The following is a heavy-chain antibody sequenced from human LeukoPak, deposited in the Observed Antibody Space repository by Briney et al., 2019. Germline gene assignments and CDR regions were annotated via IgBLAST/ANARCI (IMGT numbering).Heavy chain of an antibody. V-gene: IGHV4-59*01. Sequence: PSETLSLTCTVSGGSTNNYYWSWIRQPPGKGLEWIGDIHYSGSTSSNPSLKSRVTISVDTSKNQFSLKLSSVTAADTAVYYCARDRPPGLTAPWGQGTLVTVSS. CDR1: GGSTNNYY. CDR2: IHYSGST. D-gene: IGHD1-14*01. CDR3: ARDRPPGLTAP. J-gene: IGHJ5*02.